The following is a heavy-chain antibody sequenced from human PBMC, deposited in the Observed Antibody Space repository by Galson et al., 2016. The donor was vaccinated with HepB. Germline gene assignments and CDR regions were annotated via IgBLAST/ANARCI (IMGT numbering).Heavy chain of an antibody. V-gene: IGHV3-23*01. CDR2: ISGSGGST. CDR1: GFTFSCYA. J-gene: IGHJ4*02. Sequence: SLRLSCAASGFTFSCYAMSWVRQAPGKGLEWVSAISGSGGSTYYADSVKGRFTISRDNSKNTLYLQMNSLRAEDTAVYYCAEGYCSGGSCQGAFDYWGQGTLVTVSS. CDR3: AEGYCSGGSCQGAFDY. D-gene: IGHD2-15*01.